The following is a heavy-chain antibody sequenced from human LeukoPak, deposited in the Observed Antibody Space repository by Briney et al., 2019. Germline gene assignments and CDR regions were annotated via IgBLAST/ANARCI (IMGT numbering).Heavy chain of an antibody. D-gene: IGHD4-11*01. CDR1: GFTFSNYA. Sequence: PGGSLRLSCAASGFTFSNYAMNWVRQAPGKGLEWVAFIRYDGSNKYYADSVKGRFTISRDNSKNTLYLQMNSLRAEDTAVYYCAKDAGTTLDYWGQGTLVTVSS. CDR3: AKDAGTTLDY. V-gene: IGHV3-30*02. CDR2: IRYDGSNK. J-gene: IGHJ4*02.